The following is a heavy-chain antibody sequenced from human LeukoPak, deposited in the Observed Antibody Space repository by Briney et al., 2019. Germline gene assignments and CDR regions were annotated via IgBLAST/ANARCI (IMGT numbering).Heavy chain of an antibody. CDR3: AKDSGTMVRGVIDY. J-gene: IGHJ4*02. D-gene: IGHD3-10*01. CDR1: GFTFSTYW. Sequence: GGSLRLSCSASGFTFSTYWMSWVRQAPGKGLEWVSAISGSGGSTYYADSVKGRFTISRDNSKNTLYLQMNSLRAEDTAVYYCAKDSGTMVRGVIDYWGQGTLVTVSS. CDR2: ISGSGGST. V-gene: IGHV3-23*01.